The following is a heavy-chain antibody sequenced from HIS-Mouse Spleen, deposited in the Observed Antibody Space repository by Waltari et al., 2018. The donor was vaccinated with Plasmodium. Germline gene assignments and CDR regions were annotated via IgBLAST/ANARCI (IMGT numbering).Heavy chain of an antibody. CDR3: ARRGGSYYYFDY. D-gene: IGHD1-26*01. V-gene: IGHV4-39*01. CDR1: GGSISTSGYY. J-gene: IGHJ4*02. Sequence: QLQLQESGPGRAQPSETLSLTCTASGGSISTSGYYWGCCRQPPGKGREWIGGIYYSGGTYYNPSLKSGVTISVDTSKNQFSLKLSSVTAADTAVYYCARRGGSYYYFDYWGQGTLVTVSS. CDR2: IYYSGGT.